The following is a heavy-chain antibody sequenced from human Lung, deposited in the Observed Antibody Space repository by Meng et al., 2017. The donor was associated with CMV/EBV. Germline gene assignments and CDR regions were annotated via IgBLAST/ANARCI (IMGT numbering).Heavy chain of an antibody. CDR2: VSHDGRNN. Sequence: GGSLRLSCAASGFTFGGYAMHWVRQAPGKGLEWAAVVSHDGRNNYYADSVKGRFTISRENSKNTLYLQMNSLRAEDTAVYYCARELWGVKGGQYGFDVWSQGXTVTVSS. J-gene: IGHJ6*02. V-gene: IGHV3-30*04. CDR1: GFTFGGYA. CDR3: ARELWGVKGGQYGFDV. D-gene: IGHD3-16*01.